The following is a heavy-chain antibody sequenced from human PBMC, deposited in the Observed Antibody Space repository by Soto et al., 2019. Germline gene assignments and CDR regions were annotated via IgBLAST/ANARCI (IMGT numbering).Heavy chain of an antibody. V-gene: IGHV4-34*01. CDR3: ARVPVRKYYRAGSYQNYYFGMDV. J-gene: IGHJ6*02. CDR1: GGSFNDDY. Sequence: QVQLQQWGAGLVKPSETLSLTCAVEGGSFNDDYWSWIRQSPGKGLEWIGEINDSGSTKYNPSLKHPSTKPVERSMSQVSRNPSAVTAADTAIDFCARVPVRKYYRAGSYQNYYFGMDVWGQGTTVAVSS. CDR2: INDSGST. D-gene: IGHD3-10*01.